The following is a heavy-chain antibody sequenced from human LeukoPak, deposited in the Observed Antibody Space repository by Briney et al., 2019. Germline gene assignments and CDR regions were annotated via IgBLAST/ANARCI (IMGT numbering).Heavy chain of an antibody. D-gene: IGHD3-22*01. CDR2: IYSGGST. J-gene: IGHJ4*02. Sequence: PGGSLRLSCTASGFTVSSNYMSWVRQAPGKGLEWVSVIYSGGSTYCADSVKGRFTISRDNSKNTLYLQMNSLRAEDTAVYYCARDPFSYYDSSGSYDYWGQGTLVTVSS. CDR1: GFTVSSNY. CDR3: ARDPFSYYDSSGSYDY. V-gene: IGHV3-66*01.